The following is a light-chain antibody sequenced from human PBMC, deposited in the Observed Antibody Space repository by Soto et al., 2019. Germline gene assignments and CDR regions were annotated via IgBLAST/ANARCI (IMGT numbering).Light chain of an antibody. CDR3: SSYTSSSTPYV. Sequence: QSVLTQPASVSGSPGQSITISCTGTSSDVGAYNYVSWYQQHPGKAPKLMIHKVSKRPSGVSNRFSGSKSGNTASLTISGLQAEDEADYYCSSYTSSSTPYVFGTGTKVTVL. J-gene: IGLJ1*01. CDR1: SSDVGAYNY. V-gene: IGLV2-14*01. CDR2: KVS.